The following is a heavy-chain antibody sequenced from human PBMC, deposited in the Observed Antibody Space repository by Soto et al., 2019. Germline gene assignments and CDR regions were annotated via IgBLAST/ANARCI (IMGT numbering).Heavy chain of an antibody. J-gene: IGHJ6*02. CDR3: TRTPYSSGWYRINYYYYGMDV. CDR1: GFTFSGSA. V-gene: IGHV3-73*02. D-gene: IGHD6-19*01. Sequence: EVQLVESGGGLVQPGGSLKLSCAASGFTFSGSAMHWVRQASGKGLEWVGRIRSKANSYATAYAASVKGRFTISRDDSKNTAYLKMNSLKTEDTAVYYCTRTPYSSGWYRINYYYYGMDVWGQGTTVTVSS. CDR2: IRSKANSYAT.